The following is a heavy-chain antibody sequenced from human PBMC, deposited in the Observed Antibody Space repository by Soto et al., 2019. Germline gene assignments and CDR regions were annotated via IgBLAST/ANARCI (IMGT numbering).Heavy chain of an antibody. CDR1: GFSLSTSGMC. CDR3: ARIPRPATVVTETSSYYYYGMDV. D-gene: IGHD4-17*01. CDR2: IDWDDDK. J-gene: IGHJ6*02. V-gene: IGHV2-70*01. Sequence: GSGPTLVNPTQTLTLTCTFSGFSLSTSGMCVSWIRQPPGKALEWLALIDWDDDKYYSTSLKTRLTISKDTSKNQVVLTMTNMDPVDTATYYCARIPRPATVVTETSSYYYYGMDVWGQGTTVTVSS.